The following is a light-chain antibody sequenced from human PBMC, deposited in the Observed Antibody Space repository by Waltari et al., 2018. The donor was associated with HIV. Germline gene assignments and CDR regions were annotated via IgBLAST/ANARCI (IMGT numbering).Light chain of an antibody. CDR2: FGS. CDR1: QSLLYKNGYNS. CDR3: MQALQIPWT. J-gene: IGKJ1*01. V-gene: IGKV2-28*01. Sequence: IVVTQSSLSLPVTPGEPASLSRTSNQSLLYKNGYNSLDGYLQKPGQSPQLLIYFGSHRASGVPDRFSGSGSGTHFTLKISKLQTEDVGVYYCMQALQIPWTFGLGTKVEIK.